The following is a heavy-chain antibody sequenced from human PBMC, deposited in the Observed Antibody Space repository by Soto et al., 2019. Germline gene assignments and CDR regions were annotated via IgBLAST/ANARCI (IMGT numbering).Heavy chain of an antibody. CDR3: ARPHPRSGSGWYYYFDY. CDR2: ISGSGGST. Sequence: EVQLLESGGGLVQPGGSLRLSCAASGFTFSSYAMSWVRQAPGKGLEWVSAISGSGGSTYYADSVKGRFTISRDNSKNTLYLQMNSLRAEDTAVYYCARPHPRSGSGWYYYFDYWGQGTLVTVSS. V-gene: IGHV3-23*01. D-gene: IGHD6-19*01. J-gene: IGHJ4*02. CDR1: GFTFSSYA.